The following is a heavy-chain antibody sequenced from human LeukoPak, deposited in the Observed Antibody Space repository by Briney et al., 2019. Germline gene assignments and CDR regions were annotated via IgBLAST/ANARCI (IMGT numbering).Heavy chain of an antibody. Sequence: SETLSLTCTVSSGSISSYYWSWIRQPPGKGLEWIGYIYNSRSANYNPSLKSRVTFSVDTSKNQFPLKLSSVTAADTAVYYCARGGYDILTGPLDYWGQGTLVTVSS. V-gene: IGHV4-59*01. CDR2: IYNSRSA. CDR3: ARGGYDILTGPLDY. D-gene: IGHD3-9*01. CDR1: SGSISSYY. J-gene: IGHJ4*02.